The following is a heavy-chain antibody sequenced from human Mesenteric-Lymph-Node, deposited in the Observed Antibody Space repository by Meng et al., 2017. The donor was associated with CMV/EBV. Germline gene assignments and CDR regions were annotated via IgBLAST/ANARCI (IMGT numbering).Heavy chain of an antibody. J-gene: IGHJ4*02. D-gene: IGHD3-16*01. V-gene: IGHV3-74*01. CDR1: GFIFLHYL. Sequence: LSRAAPGFIFLHYLMPCVLQAPGKGLVWFSPLPSDGGSPNYAASVRGRFTISRDNAKNPLYLQMNSLRAEDTAVYYCVRGGGYFDYWGQGTLVTVSS. CDR3: VRGGGYFDY. CDR2: LPSDGGSP.